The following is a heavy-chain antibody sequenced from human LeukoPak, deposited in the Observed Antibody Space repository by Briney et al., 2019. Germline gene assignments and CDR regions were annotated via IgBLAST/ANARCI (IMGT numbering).Heavy chain of an antibody. Sequence: SETLSLTCTVSGGSVSSGGHNWTWIRQSPGKGLEWIGYIYDSGNTNYNPSLKSRVTISVDTSKNQFSLKLSSATAADTAVYYCARFTCFSSSCYYHYGMDVWGEGTTVTVSS. CDR3: ARFTCFSSSCYYHYGMDV. D-gene: IGHD2-2*01. CDR1: GGSVSSGGHN. CDR2: IYDSGNT. J-gene: IGHJ6*04. V-gene: IGHV4-61*08.